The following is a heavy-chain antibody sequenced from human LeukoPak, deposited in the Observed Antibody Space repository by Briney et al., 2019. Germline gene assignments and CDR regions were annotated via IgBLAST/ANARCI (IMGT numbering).Heavy chain of an antibody. CDR3: ARHPPGYSYGEPFDY. CDR1: GFTFSSYG. V-gene: IGHV3-33*01. J-gene: IGHJ4*02. D-gene: IGHD5-18*01. CDR2: IWYDGDNK. Sequence: GGSLRLSCGASGFTFSSYGMHWVRQAPGKGLEWVAVIWYDGDNKYYADAVKGRFTTSRDNSKNTVYLQMNSLRAEDTAVYYCARHPPGYSYGEPFDYWGQGTPVTVSS.